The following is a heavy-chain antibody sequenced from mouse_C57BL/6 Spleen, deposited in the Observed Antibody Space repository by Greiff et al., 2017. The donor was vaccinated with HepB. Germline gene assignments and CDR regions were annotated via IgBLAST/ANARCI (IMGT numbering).Heavy chain of an antibody. V-gene: IGHV1-69*01. CDR2: IDPSDSYT. Sequence: VQLKQPGAELVMPGASVKLSCKASGYTFTSYWMHWVKQRPGQGLEWIGEIDPSDSYTNYNQKFKGKSTLTVDKSSSTAYMQLSSLTSEDSAVYYCARSPPSPRNFDYWGQGTTLTVSS. J-gene: IGHJ2*01. CDR1: GYTFTSYW. CDR3: ARSPPSPRNFDY. D-gene: IGHD3-1*01.